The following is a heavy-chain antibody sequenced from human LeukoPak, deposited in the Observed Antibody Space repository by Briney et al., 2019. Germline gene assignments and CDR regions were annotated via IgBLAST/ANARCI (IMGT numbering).Heavy chain of an antibody. CDR2: ISSGSGVTI. D-gene: IGHD6-19*01. CDR3: ARFTSGRYYFDH. J-gene: IGHJ4*02. V-gene: IGHV3-48*03. Sequence: GGSLRLSCAASGFAFSNYEMNWVRQAPGKGLKWVSYISSGSGVTIYYADSVKGRFTISRDNAKNSLYLQMNSLRAEDTAVYYCARFTSGRYYFDHWGQGTLVTVSS. CDR1: GFAFSNYE.